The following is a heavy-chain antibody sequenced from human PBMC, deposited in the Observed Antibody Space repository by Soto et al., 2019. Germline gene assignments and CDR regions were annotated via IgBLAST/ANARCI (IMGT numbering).Heavy chain of an antibody. V-gene: IGHV3-33*01. Sequence: QVQLVESGGGVVQPGRSLRLSCAASGFTFSSYGMHWVRQATGKGLEWVALIWYDGSNKYYADSVKGRFTISRDNSKNSLYLQMNSLRAEDTAVYYCARDGAGRWQGMDVWGQGPTVTVSS. CDR2: IWYDGSNK. CDR3: ARDGAGRWQGMDV. J-gene: IGHJ6*02. D-gene: IGHD1-1*01. CDR1: GFTFSSYG.